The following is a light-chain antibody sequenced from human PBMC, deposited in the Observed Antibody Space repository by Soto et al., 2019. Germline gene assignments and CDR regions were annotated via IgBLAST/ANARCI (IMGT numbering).Light chain of an antibody. CDR1: QDISNY. J-gene: IGKJ5*01. CDR3: QQYKTYPIT. CDR2: AAS. Sequence: DIQMTQSPSSLSASVGDRVTITCRASQDISNYLAWFQQKPGKAPKSLIYAASSLPSGVPSKFSGSGSGTDFTLIITSLQPEDFATYYCQQYKTYPITFGQGTRLEIK. V-gene: IGKV1-16*02.